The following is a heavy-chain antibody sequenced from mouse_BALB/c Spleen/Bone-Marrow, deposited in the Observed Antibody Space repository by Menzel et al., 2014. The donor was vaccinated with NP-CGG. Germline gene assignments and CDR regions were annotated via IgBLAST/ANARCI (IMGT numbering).Heavy chain of an antibody. D-gene: IGHD2-10*02. Sequence: VQLQESGPGLVAPSQSLSITCTVSGFSLTGYGVNWVRQPPGKGLEWLGMIWGDGSTDYNSALKSRLSISKDNSKSQVFLKMSSLQTDDTARYYCAREGPYGNYAMDYWGQGTSVTVSS. CDR1: GFSLTGYG. J-gene: IGHJ4*01. V-gene: IGHV2-6-7*01. CDR2: IWGDGST. CDR3: AREGPYGNYAMDY.